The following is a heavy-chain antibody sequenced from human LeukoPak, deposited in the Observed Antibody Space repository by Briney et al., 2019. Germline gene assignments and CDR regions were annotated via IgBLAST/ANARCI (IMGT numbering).Heavy chain of an antibody. J-gene: IGHJ4*02. CDR1: GFSFSSYN. D-gene: IGHD3-16*01. Sequence: PGGSLRLSCAASGFSFSSYNMNRVRQAPGKGLEWVSSISSGSSYIYYADSVKGRFTISRDNAKNSLYLQMNSLRAEDTAVYYCARDVPLGDYVWGSYIDYWGQGTLVTVSS. V-gene: IGHV3-21*01. CDR3: ARDVPLGDYVWGSYIDY. CDR2: ISSGSSYI.